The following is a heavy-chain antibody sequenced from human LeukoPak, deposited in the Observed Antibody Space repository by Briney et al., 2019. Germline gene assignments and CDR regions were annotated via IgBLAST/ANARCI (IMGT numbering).Heavy chain of an antibody. CDR3: ARSRSGIYYFDY. CDR1: GGSISSSSYY. V-gene: IGHV4-39*07. CDR2: IYYSGST. J-gene: IGHJ4*02. D-gene: IGHD3-10*01. Sequence: PSETLSLTCTVSGGSISSSSYYWGWIRQPPGKGLEWIGSIYYSGSTYYNPSLKSRVTISVDTSKNQFSLKLSSVTAADTAVYYCARSRSGIYYFDYWGQGTLVTVSS.